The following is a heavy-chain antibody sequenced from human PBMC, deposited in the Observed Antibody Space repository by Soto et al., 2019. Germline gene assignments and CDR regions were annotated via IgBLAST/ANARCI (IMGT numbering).Heavy chain of an antibody. CDR2: IKSKTYSGTT. Sequence: GGSLRLSCAASGFSFNNAWMTWFRQTPGKGLEWVGRIKSKTYSGTTDYAAPVRGRFTISRDDSKNTLYLQMSSLKIEDTAVYYCTTGLGYFDYWGQGTLVTVSS. V-gene: IGHV3-15*01. CDR3: TTGLGYFDY. CDR1: GFSFNNAW. J-gene: IGHJ4*02.